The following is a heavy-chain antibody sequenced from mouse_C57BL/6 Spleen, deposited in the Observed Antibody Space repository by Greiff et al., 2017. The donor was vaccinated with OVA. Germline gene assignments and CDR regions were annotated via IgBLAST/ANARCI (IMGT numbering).Heavy chain of an antibody. CDR2: IDPETGGT. CDR1: GYTFTDYA. J-gene: IGHJ2*01. CDR3: TREGDDGYYNGY. Sequence: VQLQQSGAELVRPGASVTLSCKASGYTFTDYAMHWVKHTPVHGLEWIGAIDPETGGTAYNQKFKGKAILTADKSSSTAYMELRSLTAEDSAVYDCTREGDDGYYNGYWGQGTTLTVSS. V-gene: IGHV1-15*01. D-gene: IGHD2-3*01.